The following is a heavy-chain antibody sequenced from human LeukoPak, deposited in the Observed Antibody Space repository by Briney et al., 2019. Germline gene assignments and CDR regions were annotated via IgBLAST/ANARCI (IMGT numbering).Heavy chain of an antibody. Sequence: GESLKISCKASGYSFTSYWIGWVRQVPGKGLQWMGIIYPGDSDTRYSPSFQGQVSISANKSISTAYLQWTSLKASDTAMYYCARVKGSGIKERDAFDIWGQGTMVTVSS. D-gene: IGHD3-10*01. CDR3: ARVKGSGIKERDAFDI. V-gene: IGHV5-51*01. J-gene: IGHJ3*02. CDR1: GYSFTSYW. CDR2: IYPGDSDT.